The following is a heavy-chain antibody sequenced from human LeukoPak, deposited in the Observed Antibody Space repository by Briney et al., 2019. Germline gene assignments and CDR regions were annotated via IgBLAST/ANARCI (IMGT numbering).Heavy chain of an antibody. CDR2: IYSGGST. CDR3: ARDRIILEWLLYDSRVDYYYGMDV. CDR1: GFTVSSNY. Sequence: PGGSLRLSCAASGFTVSSNYMSWVRQAPGKGLEWVSVIYSGGSTYYADSVKGRFTISRHNSKNTLYLQMNSLRAEDTAVYYCARDRIILEWLLYDSRVDYYYGMDVWGQGTTVTVSS. D-gene: IGHD3-3*01. V-gene: IGHV3-53*04. J-gene: IGHJ6*02.